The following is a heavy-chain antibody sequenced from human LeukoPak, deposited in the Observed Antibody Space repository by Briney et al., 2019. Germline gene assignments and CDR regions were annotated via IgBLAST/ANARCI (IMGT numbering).Heavy chain of an antibody. V-gene: IGHV4-4*07. J-gene: IGHJ6*02. Sequence: SETLSLTCTVSGGSISSYYWSWIRQPAGKGLEWIGRIYTSGSTNYNPSLKSRVTMSVDTSKNQFSLKLSSVTAADTAVYYCARGGQYGSGSYYTYYYYGMDVWSQGTTVTVSS. CDR1: GGSISSYY. CDR2: IYTSGST. D-gene: IGHD3-10*01. CDR3: ARGGQYGSGSYYTYYYYGMDV.